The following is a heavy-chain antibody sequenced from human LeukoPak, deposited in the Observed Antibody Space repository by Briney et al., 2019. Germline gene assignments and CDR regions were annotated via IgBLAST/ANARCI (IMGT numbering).Heavy chain of an antibody. CDR2: LSGSGGST. V-gene: IGHV3-23*01. J-gene: IGHJ4*02. D-gene: IGHD2-2*01. CDR3: AKFEGLCGSANTCYHFDC. Sequence: GGSLRLSCAASGFTFSSYAMSWVRQAPGEGLEWVSGLSGSGGSTWYADSVKGRFTISRDNSKNTVYLHMNSLRAEDTAVYYCAKFEGLCGSANTCYHFDCWGQGTLVTVSS. CDR1: GFTFSSYA.